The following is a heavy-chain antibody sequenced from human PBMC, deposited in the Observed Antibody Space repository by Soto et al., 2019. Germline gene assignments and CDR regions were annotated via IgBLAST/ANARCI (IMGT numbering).Heavy chain of an antibody. CDR2: IYYSGST. CDR1: GGSFSGYY. CDR3: ARRYGGNFDY. D-gene: IGHD1-26*01. Sequence: SETLSLTCAVYGGSFSGYYWSWIRQPPGKGLEWIGYIYYSGSTNYNPSLKSRVTISVDTSKNQFSLKLRSVTGADTAVYYCARRYGGNFDYWGQGTLVTVSS. J-gene: IGHJ4*02. V-gene: IGHV4-59*01.